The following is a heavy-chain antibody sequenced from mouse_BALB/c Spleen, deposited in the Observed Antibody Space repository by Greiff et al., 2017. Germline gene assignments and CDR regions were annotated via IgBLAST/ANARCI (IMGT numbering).Heavy chain of an antibody. D-gene: IGHD1-2*01. Sequence: EVHLVESGGGLVQPGGSLRLSCATSGFTFTDYYMSWVRQPPGKALEWLGFIRNKANGYTTEYSASVKGRFTISRDNSQSILYLQMNTLRAEDSATYYCARDRGATAYYAMDYWGQGTSVTVSS. V-gene: IGHV7-3*02. CDR3: ARDRGATAYYAMDY. CDR2: IRNKANGYTT. CDR1: GFTFTDYY. J-gene: IGHJ4*01.